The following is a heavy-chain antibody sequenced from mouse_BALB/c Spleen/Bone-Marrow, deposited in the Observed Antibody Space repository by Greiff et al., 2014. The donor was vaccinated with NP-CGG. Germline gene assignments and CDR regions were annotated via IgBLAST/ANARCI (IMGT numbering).Heavy chain of an antibody. D-gene: IGHD2-1*01. Sequence: QVHVKQSGAELARPGASVKVSCKASGYTFTSYTMHWVKQRPGQGLEWIGYINPSSGYTNYNQKFKDKAILTADKSSSTAYMQLSSLTSEDSAVYYCARRYYGNPFDYWGQGTTLTVSS. J-gene: IGHJ2*01. V-gene: IGHV1-4*01. CDR3: ARRYYGNPFDY. CDR1: GYTFTSYT. CDR2: INPSSGYT.